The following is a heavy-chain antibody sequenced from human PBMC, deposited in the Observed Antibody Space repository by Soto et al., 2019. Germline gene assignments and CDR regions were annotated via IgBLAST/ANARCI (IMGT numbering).Heavy chain of an antibody. CDR1: GDSFTRYW. Sequence: ESLKISCKGSGDSFTRYWIGLVRQMPGKGLEWMGIIYPGDSDTRYSPSFQGQVTISADKSISTAYLQWSSLKASDTAIYYCARTAAAGKYYYGVDVWGQGTTVTVSS. CDR3: ARTAAAGKYYYGVDV. CDR2: IYPGDSDT. D-gene: IGHD6-13*01. J-gene: IGHJ6*02. V-gene: IGHV5-51*01.